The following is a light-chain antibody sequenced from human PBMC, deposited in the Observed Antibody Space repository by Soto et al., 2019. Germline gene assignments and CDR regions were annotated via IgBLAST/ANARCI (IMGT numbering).Light chain of an antibody. CDR1: QSVNSN. CDR3: QQYYNTPLFS. CDR2: AAS. V-gene: IGKV3-15*01. Sequence: EIVLTQSPATLSVSPGERATLFCRASQSVNSNLAWYQQKRGQAPRLLIYAASTRATGVPARFSGSGSGTEFTLTISSLQSEDFAVYYCQQYYNTPLFSFGPGTKVEIK. J-gene: IGKJ3*01.